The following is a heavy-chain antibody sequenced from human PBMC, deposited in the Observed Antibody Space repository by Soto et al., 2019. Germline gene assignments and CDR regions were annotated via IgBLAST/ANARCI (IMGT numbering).Heavy chain of an antibody. Sequence: QVQLVQSGAEVKKPGSSVKVSCKASGGTFSSYAISWVRQAPGQGLEWMGGIIPIFGTANYAQKFQGRVTITADESTSTAYMELSSLRSEDTAVYYCARDLGAGIAVAGSLGFDYWGQGTLDTVSS. V-gene: IGHV1-69*01. CDR2: IIPIFGTA. J-gene: IGHJ4*02. D-gene: IGHD6-19*01. CDR1: GGTFSSYA. CDR3: ARDLGAGIAVAGSLGFDY.